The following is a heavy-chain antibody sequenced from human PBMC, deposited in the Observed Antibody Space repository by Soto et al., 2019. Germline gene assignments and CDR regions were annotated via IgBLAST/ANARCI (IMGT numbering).Heavy chain of an antibody. J-gene: IGHJ5*02. CDR3: ARDQYYYDSSGYNWFDP. Sequence: SETLSLTCTVSCGSISSYYWSWIRQPPGKGLEWIGYIYYSGSTNYNPSLKSRVTISVDTSKNQFSLKLSSVTAADTAVYYCARDQYYYDSSGYNWFDPWGQGTLVTVSS. CDR2: IYYSGST. CDR1: CGSISSYY. V-gene: IGHV4-59*01. D-gene: IGHD3-22*01.